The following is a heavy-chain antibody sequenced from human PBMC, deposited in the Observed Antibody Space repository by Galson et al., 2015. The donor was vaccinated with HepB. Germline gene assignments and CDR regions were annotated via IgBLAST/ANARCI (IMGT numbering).Heavy chain of an antibody. J-gene: IGHJ5*02. D-gene: IGHD3-3*01. CDR1: GYY. CDR2: IYYSGST. CDR3: ARDSGGGYYDFWSGQPIYNWFDP. Sequence: GYYWSWIRQPPGKGLEWIGYIYYSGSTNYNPSHKSRVTISVDTSKNQFSLKLSSVTAADTAVYYCARDSGGGYYDFWSGQPIYNWFDPWGQGTLVTVSS. V-gene: IGHV4-61*08.